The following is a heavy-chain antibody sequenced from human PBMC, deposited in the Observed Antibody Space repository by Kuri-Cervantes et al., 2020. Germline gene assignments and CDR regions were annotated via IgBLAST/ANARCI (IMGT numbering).Heavy chain of an antibody. CDR2: ISYDGSNK. CDR3: ASSGTSCSTCYFDY. D-gene: IGHD2-2*01. CDR1: GFTFSSYG. J-gene: IGHJ4*02. V-gene: IGHV3-30*03. Sequence: GGSLRLSCAASGFTFSSYGMHWVRQAPGKGLEWVAVISYDGSNKYYADSVKGRFTISRDNAKNSLYLQMNSLRAEDTAVYYCASSGTSCSTCYFDYWGQGTLVTVSS.